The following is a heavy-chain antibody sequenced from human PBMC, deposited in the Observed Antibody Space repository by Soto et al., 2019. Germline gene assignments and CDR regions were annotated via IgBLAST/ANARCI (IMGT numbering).Heavy chain of an antibody. D-gene: IGHD6-13*01. J-gene: IGHJ5*02. Sequence: EVQLVESGGGVVQPGRSLRLSCAGSGFSFDDYAMYWVRQVPGAGLEWVAGISWSSGNIAHADSVKGRFIISRDNDKSSQHLQMNSLRSDDTALYFCARGGSGALTSAAGTTNWFDPWGQGTLVIVSS. CDR3: ARGGSGALTSAAGTTNWFDP. CDR1: GFSFDDYA. V-gene: IGHV3-9*01. CDR2: ISWSSGNI.